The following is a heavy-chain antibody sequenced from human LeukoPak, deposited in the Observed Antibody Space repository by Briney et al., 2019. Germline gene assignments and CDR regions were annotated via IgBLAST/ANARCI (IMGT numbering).Heavy chain of an antibody. CDR3: ARHLSPRGYSYGWGYFDL. D-gene: IGHD5-18*01. V-gene: IGHV4-39*01. Sequence: SETLSLTCTVSGGSISSSSYYWGWIRQPPGKGLEWIGSIYHSGSTYYNPSLKSRVTISVDTSKNQFSLKLSSVTAADTAVYYCARHLSPRGYSYGWGYFDLWGRGTLVTVSS. CDR2: IYHSGST. CDR1: GGSISSSSYY. J-gene: IGHJ2*01.